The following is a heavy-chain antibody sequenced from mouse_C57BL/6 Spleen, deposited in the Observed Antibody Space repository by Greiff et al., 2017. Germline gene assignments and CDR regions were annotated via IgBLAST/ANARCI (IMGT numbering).Heavy chain of an antibody. CDR2: IDPNSGGT. Sequence: QVQLQQPGAELVKPGASVKLSCKASGYTFTSYWMHWVKQRPGRGLEWIGRIDPNSGGTKYNEKFKSKATLTVDKPSSTAYMQLSSLTSEDSAVYYGARNYYGSSYGPTFDYWGQGTTLTVSS. CDR3: ARNYYGSSYGPTFDY. V-gene: IGHV1-72*01. CDR1: GYTFTSYW. J-gene: IGHJ2*01. D-gene: IGHD1-1*01.